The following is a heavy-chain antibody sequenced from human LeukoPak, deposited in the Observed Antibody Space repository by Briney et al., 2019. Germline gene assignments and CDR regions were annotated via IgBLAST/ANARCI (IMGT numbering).Heavy chain of an antibody. Sequence: SETLSLTCTVSGGSISSYYWSWIRQPPGKGLEWIGYIYYSGSTNYNPSLKNRVTISVDTSKNQFSLKLSSVTAADTAVYYCASYSSSWYAAYFDYWGQGTLVTVSS. CDR1: GGSISSYY. J-gene: IGHJ4*02. CDR3: ASYSSSWYAAYFDY. CDR2: IYYSGST. D-gene: IGHD6-13*01. V-gene: IGHV4-59*01.